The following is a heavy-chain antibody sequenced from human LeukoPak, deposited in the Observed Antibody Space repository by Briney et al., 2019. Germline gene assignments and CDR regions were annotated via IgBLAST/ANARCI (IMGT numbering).Heavy chain of an antibody. Sequence: ASVKVSCKASGYTFTRYGISWVRQAPGQGLEWMGWISAYNGYTNYAQNFQGRATMTTDTSTSTAYMQLRSLRSDDTAVYYCARGQTNRLLWVGELLSNINPFDYWGQGTLVTVSS. CDR3: ARGQTNRLLWVGELLSNINPFDY. CDR1: GYTFTRYG. J-gene: IGHJ4*02. D-gene: IGHD3-10*01. CDR2: ISAYNGYT. V-gene: IGHV1-18*01.